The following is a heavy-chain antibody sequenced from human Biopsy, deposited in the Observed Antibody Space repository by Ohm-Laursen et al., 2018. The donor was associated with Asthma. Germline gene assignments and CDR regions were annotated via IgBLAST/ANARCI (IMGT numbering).Heavy chain of an antibody. J-gene: IGHJ4*02. CDR2: IYSGGTS. CDR3: ARGDSSGWSHYYFDY. Sequence: SLRLSCAASGFTVSRDRMFWVRQAPGKGLEWVPVIYSGGTSDTADSVRGRFTISRDFYKNTLYLQMDSLRAEDTAVNYCARGDSSGWSHYYFDYWGQGTLVTVSS. CDR1: GFTVSRDR. D-gene: IGHD6-19*01. V-gene: IGHV3-53*01.